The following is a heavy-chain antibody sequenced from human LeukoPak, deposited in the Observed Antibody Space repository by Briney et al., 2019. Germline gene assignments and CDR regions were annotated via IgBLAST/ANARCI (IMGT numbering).Heavy chain of an antibody. CDR2: IKSKTDGGTT. Sequence: GSLRLSCAASGFTFSNAWMSWVRQAPGKGLEWVGRIKSKTDGGTTDYAAPVKGRFTISRDDSKNTLYLQMNSLKTEDTAVYYCTTMTRLLYYFDYWGQGTLVTVSS. CDR3: TTMTRLLYYFDY. CDR1: GFTFSNAW. J-gene: IGHJ4*02. D-gene: IGHD2/OR15-2a*01. V-gene: IGHV3-15*01.